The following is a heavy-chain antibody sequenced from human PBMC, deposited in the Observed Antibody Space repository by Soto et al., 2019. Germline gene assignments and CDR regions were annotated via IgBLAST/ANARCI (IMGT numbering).Heavy chain of an antibody. J-gene: IGHJ6*02. CDR2: IIPVFGRV. CDR1: GGTFSSRA. V-gene: IGHV1-69*01. CDR3: ANSRGGTFLGYHGMDI. D-gene: IGHD3-16*01. Sequence: QVQLVQSGPEVKKTGTSVKGSCKASGGTFSSRAISWVRQAPGQGLEWMGGIIPVFGRVNYAEKFQDRVTITADESTGTVYMELSSLRSEDTALYYCANSRGGTFLGYHGMDIWGQGTTVSVSS.